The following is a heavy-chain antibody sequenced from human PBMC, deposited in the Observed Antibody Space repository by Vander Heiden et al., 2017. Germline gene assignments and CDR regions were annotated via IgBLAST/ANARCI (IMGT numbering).Heavy chain of an antibody. V-gene: IGHV3-23*01. J-gene: IGHJ3*02. D-gene: IGHD6-19*01. CDR2: ISGSGGST. Sequence: EVQLLESGGGLVQPGGSLRPSCAASGFTFRRYAMGWVRQAPGKGLEWVSAISGSGGSTYYAESVKGRFTISRDNSKNTLYLQMNSLRAEDTAVYYCAKRIAGAEGDDAFDIWGQGTMVTVSS. CDR3: AKRIAGAEGDDAFDI. CDR1: GFTFRRYA.